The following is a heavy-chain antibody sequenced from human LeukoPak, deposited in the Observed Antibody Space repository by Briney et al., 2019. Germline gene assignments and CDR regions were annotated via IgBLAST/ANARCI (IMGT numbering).Heavy chain of an antibody. CDR2: IYYSGST. V-gene: IGHV4-59*01. D-gene: IGHD3-3*01. CDR3: ARGNIRFLAP. J-gene: IGHJ4*02. CDR1: GGSISSYY. Sequence: PSETLSLTCTVSGGSISSYYWSWIRQPPGKGLEWIGYIYYSGSTNYNPSLKSRVTISVDTSKNQFSLKLSSVTAADTAVYYCARGNIRFLAPWGQGTLVTVSS.